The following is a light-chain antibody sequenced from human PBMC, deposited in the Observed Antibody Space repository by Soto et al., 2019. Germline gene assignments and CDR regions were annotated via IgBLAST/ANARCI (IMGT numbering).Light chain of an antibody. CDR3: QQFSSYPLT. V-gene: IGKV3-20*01. CDR1: QTVRNNY. Sequence: EFGLTQSPGTLSLSPGERATLSCTPSQTVRNNYLAWYQQKPRQAPRLLIYAASSRATGPPDRFSGGGSGIDFPPTISRVAHEDFAVYYCQQFSSYPLTFGGGTKVDIK. J-gene: IGKJ4*01. CDR2: AAS.